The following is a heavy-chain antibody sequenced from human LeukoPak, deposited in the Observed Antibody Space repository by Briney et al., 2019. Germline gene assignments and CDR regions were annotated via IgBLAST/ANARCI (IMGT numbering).Heavy chain of an antibody. J-gene: IGHJ4*02. CDR2: ISAYNGNT. V-gene: IGHV1-18*01. CDR1: GYTFTSYG. Sequence: ASVKVSCKASGYTFTSYGISWVRQAPGQGLEWMGWISAYNGNTNYAQKLQGRVTMTTDTSTSTAYMELRSLRSDDTAVYYCARATGHGDYAGAYYFDYWGQGTLVTVSS. CDR3: ARATGHGDYAGAYYFDY. D-gene: IGHD4-17*01.